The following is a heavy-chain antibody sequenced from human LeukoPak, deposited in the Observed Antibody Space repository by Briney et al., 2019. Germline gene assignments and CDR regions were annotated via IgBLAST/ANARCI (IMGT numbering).Heavy chain of an antibody. D-gene: IGHD2-2*01. V-gene: IGHV4-59*01. J-gene: IGHJ6*03. CDR1: GGSLSSYY. CDR2: IYYSGST. CDR3: ARVGYCSSTSCSKGYYYYYMDV. Sequence: SETLSLTCTVSGGSLSSYYWSWIRQPPGKGLEWIGYIYYSGSTNYNPSLKSRVTISVETSKNQFSLKLSSVTAADTAVYYCARVGYCSSTSCSKGYYYYYMDVWGKGTTVTVSS.